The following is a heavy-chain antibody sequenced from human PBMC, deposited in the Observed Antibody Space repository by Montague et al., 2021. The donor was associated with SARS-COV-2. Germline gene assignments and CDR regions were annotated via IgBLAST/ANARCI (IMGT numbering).Heavy chain of an antibody. Sequence: SETLSLTCTVSGGSISSSNYFWGWIRQPPGKGLEWIGSIYFGGGTYCNPSLKSRVTISVDTSKNHFSLKLSSVTAADTAVYYCARDVGKGFSGHETEGGFDYWGQGTPVTVSS. J-gene: IGHJ4*02. CDR1: GGSISSSNYF. CDR2: IYFGGGT. D-gene: IGHD5-12*01. CDR3: ARDVGKGFSGHETEGGFDY. V-gene: IGHV4-39*07.